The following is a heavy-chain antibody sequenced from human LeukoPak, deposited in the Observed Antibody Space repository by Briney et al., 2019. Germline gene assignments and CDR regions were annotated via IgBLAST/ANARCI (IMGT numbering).Heavy chain of an antibody. D-gene: IGHD5-12*01. CDR1: GYTFTSYG. V-gene: IGHV1-18*01. CDR2: ISAYNGNT. J-gene: IGHJ4*02. CDR3: ARDQEWLRFDY. Sequence: GASVKVSCKASGYTFTSYGISWVRQAPGQGLEWMGWISAYNGNTNYAQKLQGRVTMTTDTSTSTAYMELSSLRSEDTAAYYCARDQEWLRFDYWGQGTLVTVSS.